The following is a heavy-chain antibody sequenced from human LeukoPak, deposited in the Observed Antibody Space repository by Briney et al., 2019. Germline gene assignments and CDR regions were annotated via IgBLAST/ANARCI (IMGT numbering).Heavy chain of an antibody. V-gene: IGHV1-69*01. CDR3: ARAAYDLLTAYYLKYFDL. CDR1: GGTFSSYA. D-gene: IGHD3-9*01. CDR2: IIPIFGTT. J-gene: IGHJ2*01. Sequence: SVKVSCKTSGGTFSSYAISWVRQAPGQGLEWMGGIIPIFGTTNYAQKFQGRVTLTADESTSTAHMELSSLRSEDTAVYYCARAAYDLLTAYYLKYFDLWGRGTLVTVDS.